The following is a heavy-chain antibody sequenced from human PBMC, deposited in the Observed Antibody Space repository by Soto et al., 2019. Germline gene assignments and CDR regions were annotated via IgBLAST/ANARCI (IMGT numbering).Heavy chain of an antibody. CDR1: GFTFSYYA. V-gene: IGHV3-23*01. CDR3: AKDLVRGEGYVDCDS. Sequence: ELLESGGGLVQPGGSLRLSCAASGFTFSYYAMFWVRQAPGKALEWVSTIFAGGGSTYYPDSVKGRFTISRDNSKNTLFLQMNSLRADDTAVYFCAKDLVRGEGYVDCDSWGQGTPVTVSS. D-gene: IGHD3-10*01. CDR2: IFAGGGST. J-gene: IGHJ4*02.